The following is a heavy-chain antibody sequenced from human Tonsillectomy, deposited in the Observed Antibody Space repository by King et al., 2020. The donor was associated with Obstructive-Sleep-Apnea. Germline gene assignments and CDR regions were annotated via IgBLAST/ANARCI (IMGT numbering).Heavy chain of an antibody. D-gene: IGHD4-23*01. V-gene: IGHV4-59*01. CDR3: ARVWSTVVTNDAFDI. CDR1: GGSISSYS. Sequence: VQLQESGPGLVKPSETLSLTCTVSGGSISSYSWTWIRQPPGKGLEWIGYIYNTGSTNYNPSLKSRVTISIDTSNNQFSLKLSSVTAADTAVYYCARVWSTVVTNDAFDIWGQGTMVTVSS. CDR2: IYNTGST. J-gene: IGHJ3*02.